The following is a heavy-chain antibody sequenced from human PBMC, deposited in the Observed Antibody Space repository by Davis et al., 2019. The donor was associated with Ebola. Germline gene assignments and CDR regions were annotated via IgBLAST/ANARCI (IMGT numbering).Heavy chain of an antibody. CDR1: GGSISSYY. Sequence: PSETLSLTCTVSGGSISSYYWSWIRQPPGKGLEWIGYIYYSGSTNYNPSLKSRVTISVDTSKNQFSLKLSSVTAAETAVYYCASWLHCSSTSCLDYWGQGTLVTVSS. J-gene: IGHJ4*02. V-gene: IGHV4-59*12. CDR3: ASWLHCSSTSCLDY. CDR2: IYYSGST. D-gene: IGHD2-2*01.